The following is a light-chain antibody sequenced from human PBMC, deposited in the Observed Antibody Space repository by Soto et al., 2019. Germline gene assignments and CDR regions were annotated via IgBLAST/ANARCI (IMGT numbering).Light chain of an antibody. CDR2: KAS. CDR3: QQYSKEST. Sequence: DVEMTQSPSTLPTSIGDRVTINCRASQNVSNWLAWYQQKPGKAPKLLIYKASRLESGVPSRFNASGSGTDFTLTINSLQSDDFATYFCQQYSKESTFGQGTKLEIK. V-gene: IGKV1-5*03. CDR1: QNVSNW. J-gene: IGKJ2*01.